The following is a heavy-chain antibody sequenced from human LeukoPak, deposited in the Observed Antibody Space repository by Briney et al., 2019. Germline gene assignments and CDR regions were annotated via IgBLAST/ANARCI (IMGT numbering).Heavy chain of an antibody. V-gene: IGHV4-39*07. CDR2: IYYSGST. CDR3: ARGSRVRGVINWFDP. CDR1: GGSISSSSYY. Sequence: SETLSLTCTVSGGSISSSSYYWGWIRQPPGKGLEWIGSIYYSGSTYYNPSLKSRVTISVDTSKNQFSLKLSSVTAADTAVYYCARGSRVRGVINWFDPWGQGTLVTVSS. J-gene: IGHJ5*02. D-gene: IGHD3-10*01.